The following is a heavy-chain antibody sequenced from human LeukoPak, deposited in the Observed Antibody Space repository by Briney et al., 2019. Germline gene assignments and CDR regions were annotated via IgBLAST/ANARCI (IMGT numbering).Heavy chain of an antibody. CDR2: ISYIGST. Sequence: SETLSLTCAVSADSFSSHYWTWIRQSPGTGLEWIGYISYIGSTNYNPSLKSRVTISIDTSKNQFSLRLRSVTAADTAVYYCARDLVTVTKGFDIWGQGTMVSVSS. CDR1: ADSFSSHY. D-gene: IGHD4-17*01. J-gene: IGHJ3*02. V-gene: IGHV4-59*11. CDR3: ARDLVTVTKGFDI.